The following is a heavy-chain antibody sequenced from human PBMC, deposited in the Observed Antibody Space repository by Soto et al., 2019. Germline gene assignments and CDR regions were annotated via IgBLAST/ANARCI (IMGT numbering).Heavy chain of an antibody. Sequence: ASVKVSCKASGYTFTSYYMHWVRQAPGQGLEWMGIINPSGGSTSYAQKFQGRVTMTRDTSTSTVYMELNSLRAEDTAVYYCAKDYDFWSGYPHPMDVWGKGTTVTVSS. V-gene: IGHV1-46*01. J-gene: IGHJ6*03. CDR2: INPSGGST. CDR1: GYTFTSYY. CDR3: AKDYDFWSGYPHPMDV. D-gene: IGHD3-3*01.